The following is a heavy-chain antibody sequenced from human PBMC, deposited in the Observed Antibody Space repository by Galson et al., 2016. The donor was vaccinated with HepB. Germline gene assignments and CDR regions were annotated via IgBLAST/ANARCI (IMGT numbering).Heavy chain of an antibody. Sequence: SLRLSCAASGISFSRKWMTWVRQAPGKGLEWVANRKQAGSEKYYADSVKGRFTISRDNTENSLYLQMNSLRAEETAVYYCARGYSWVDVWGQGTTVTVSS. D-gene: IGHD2-15*01. V-gene: IGHV3-7*01. CDR2: RKQAGSEK. CDR3: ARGYSWVDV. J-gene: IGHJ6*02. CDR1: GISFSRKW.